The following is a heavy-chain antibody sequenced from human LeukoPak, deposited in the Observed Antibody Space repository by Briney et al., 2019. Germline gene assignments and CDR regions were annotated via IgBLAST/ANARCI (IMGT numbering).Heavy chain of an antibody. CDR1: GFSISSGHHY. CDR2: IFYSGTT. Sequence: SSETLSLTCSVSGFSISSGHHYWSWFRQPPGKGLEWIGYIFYSGTTFYNPSLKSPVTISVDTSKNQFSLTLSFVTAADTAVYYCARDFVAVAGTVPSPPWFDPWGQGTLVTVSS. V-gene: IGHV4-30-4*01. J-gene: IGHJ5*02. CDR3: ARDFVAVAGTVPSPPWFDP. D-gene: IGHD6-19*01.